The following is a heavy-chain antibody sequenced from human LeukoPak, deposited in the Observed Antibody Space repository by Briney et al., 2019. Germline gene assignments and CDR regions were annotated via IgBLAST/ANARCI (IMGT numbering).Heavy chain of an antibody. CDR3: ATNTSDTAFDY. D-gene: IGHD6-19*01. CDR2: IYYSGST. Sequence: SETLSLTCAVSGGSITSGRYYWGWIRQPPGKGLEWIGSIYYSGSTSYNPSLKSRVTISVDTSMNQFSLRLSSVTAADTAVYYCATNTSDTAFDYWGPGTLVTVSS. J-gene: IGHJ4*02. CDR1: GGSITSGRYY. V-gene: IGHV4-39*01.